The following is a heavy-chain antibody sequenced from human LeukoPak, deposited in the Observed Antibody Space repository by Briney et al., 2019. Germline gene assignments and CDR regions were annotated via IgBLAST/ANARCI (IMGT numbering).Heavy chain of an antibody. V-gene: IGHV3-48*04. J-gene: IGHJ4*02. D-gene: IGHD1-1*01. CDR3: ARELGWNMYYFDY. Sequence: GGSLRLSCAASGFTFSTYSMNWVRQAPGKGLEWVSYISSSSSTIYYADSVKGRFTISRDNAKNSLYLQMNSLRAEDTAVYYCARELGWNMYYFDYWGQGTLVTVSS. CDR2: ISSSSSTI. CDR1: GFTFSTYS.